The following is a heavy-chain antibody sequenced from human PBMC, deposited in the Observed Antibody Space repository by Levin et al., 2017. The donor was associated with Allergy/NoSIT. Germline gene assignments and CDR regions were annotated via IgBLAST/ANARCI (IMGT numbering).Heavy chain of an antibody. J-gene: IGHJ4*02. V-gene: IGHV3-7*01. Sequence: GGSLRLSCVASGFSFSTSWMTWVRQAPGKGLEWVANIKADGSEKYYGDSMKGRFTVSRDNAKNSLYLKMNSLRAEDTSVYYCARDLSYCGQGTLVTVSS. CDR3: ARDLSY. CDR2: IKADGSEK. CDR1: GFSFSTSW.